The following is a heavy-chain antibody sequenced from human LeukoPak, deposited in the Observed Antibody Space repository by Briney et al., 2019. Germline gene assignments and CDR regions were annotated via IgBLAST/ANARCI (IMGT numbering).Heavy chain of an antibody. CDR3: ARDIYRYYFDY. CDR1: GFTFDDYA. Sequence: GGSLRLSCAASGFTFDDYAMHWVRQAPGKGLEWVSFIRYDGSNRDYADFVKGRFTISRDNSKNTLYPQMRSLRVEDTAVYFCARDIYRYYFDYWGQGTLVTVSS. D-gene: IGHD4-11*01. J-gene: IGHJ4*02. V-gene: IGHV3-30*02. CDR2: IRYDGSNR.